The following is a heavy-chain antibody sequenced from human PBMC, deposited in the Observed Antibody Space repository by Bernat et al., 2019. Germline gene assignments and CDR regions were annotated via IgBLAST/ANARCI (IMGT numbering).Heavy chain of an antibody. CDR1: GFSPSTSGVG. V-gene: IGHV2-5*02. CDR3: ARHRSDNYGDCGYFDY. J-gene: IGHJ4*02. Sequence: QITFKESGPTLVKPTQTLTLTCTFSGFSPSTSGVGVGWIRQPPGKALEWLALIYWDDDKRYSPSLKSRLTITKDTSNNQVVLTMTNMHPVDTATYYCARHRSDNYGDCGYFDYWGQGTLVTVSS. CDR2: IYWDDDK. D-gene: IGHD4-17*01.